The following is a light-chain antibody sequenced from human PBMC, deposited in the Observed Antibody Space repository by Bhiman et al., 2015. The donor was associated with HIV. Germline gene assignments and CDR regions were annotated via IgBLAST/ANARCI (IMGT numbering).Light chain of an antibody. CDR1: SSNIGNNY. Sequence: QSVLTQPPSVSAAPGQKVTISCSGSSSNIGNNYVSWYQQLPGTAPKLLIYENTKRPSGIPDRFSGSKSGTSATLGITGLQTGDEGDYYCGTWDRSLSAGGVFGTRDQGHRP. V-gene: IGLV1-51*02. CDR3: GTWDRSLSAGGV. J-gene: IGLJ1*01. CDR2: ENT.